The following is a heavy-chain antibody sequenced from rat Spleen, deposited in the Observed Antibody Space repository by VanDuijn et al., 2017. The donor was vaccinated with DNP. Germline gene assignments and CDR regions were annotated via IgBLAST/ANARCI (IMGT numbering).Heavy chain of an antibody. Sequence: EVKLVESGGGLVQPGRSLKLSCAASGFNFYDYWMGWVRQAPGKGLEWIGEINKGSSTINYAPSLKDKFTISRDNAQNTLYLQLSKLGSEETAIYFCEKGPNYGGWSDYFDYWGQGVMVTVSS. D-gene: IGHD1-11*01. V-gene: IGHV4-2*01. CDR3: EKGPNYGGWSDYFDY. CDR1: GFNFYDYW. J-gene: IGHJ2*01. CDR2: INKGSSTI.